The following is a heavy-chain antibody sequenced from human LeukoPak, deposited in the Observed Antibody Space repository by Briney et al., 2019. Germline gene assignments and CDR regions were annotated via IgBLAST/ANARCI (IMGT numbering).Heavy chain of an antibody. J-gene: IGHJ4*02. CDR3: ARDARSSTSCSFDY. V-gene: IGHV4-31*03. CDR1: GGSISSGGYY. CDR2: IYYSGST. Sequence: PSETLSLTCTVSGGSISSGGYYWSWIRQHPGKGLEWIGYIYYSGSTYYNPSLKSRVTISVDTSKNQFSLKLSSVTAADTAVYYCARDARSSTSCSFDYWGQGTLVTVSS. D-gene: IGHD2-2*01.